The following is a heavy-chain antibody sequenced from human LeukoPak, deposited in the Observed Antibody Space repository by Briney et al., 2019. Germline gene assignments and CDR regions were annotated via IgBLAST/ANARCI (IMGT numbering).Heavy chain of an antibody. D-gene: IGHD2-21*01. CDR2: ISYDGSNK. V-gene: IGHV3-30*03. J-gene: IGHJ4*02. CDR1: GFTFSSYG. Sequence: GGSLRLSCAASGFTFSSYGMHWVRQAPGKGLEWVAVISYDGSNKYYADSVKGRFTISRDNSKNTLYLQMNSLRAEDTAVYYCARDYRHIVVVIAMGPTPGGFDYWGQGTLVTVSS. CDR3: ARDYRHIVVVIAMGPTPGGFDY.